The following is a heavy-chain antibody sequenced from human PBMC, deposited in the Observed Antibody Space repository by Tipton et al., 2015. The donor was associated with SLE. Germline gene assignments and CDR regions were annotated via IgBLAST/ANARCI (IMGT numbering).Heavy chain of an antibody. CDR1: GYTLTELS. D-gene: IGHD1-26*01. CDR3: AHHGPEEWERGGAFDI. CDR2: FDPEDGET. Sequence: QSGAEVKKPGAPVKVSCKVSGYTLTELSMHWVRQAPGKGLEWMGGFDPEDGETIYAQKFQGRVTMTEDTSTDTAYMELSSLRSEVTAVYYCAHHGPEEWERGGAFDIWGQGTMVTVSS. V-gene: IGHV1-24*01. J-gene: IGHJ3*02.